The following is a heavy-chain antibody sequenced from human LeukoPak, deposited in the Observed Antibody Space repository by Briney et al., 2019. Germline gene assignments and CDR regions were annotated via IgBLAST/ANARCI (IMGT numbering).Heavy chain of an antibody. Sequence: ASVKDSCKASGYTFTSYWIQWVRQAPGQGLEWMGLINPDGGSTAYAHRFQGRVTMTRDTSTSTVYMDFSSLRSEDTALYYCARAPRNSSTMLDYWGQGTLVTVSS. CDR3: ARAPRNSSTMLDY. D-gene: IGHD6-13*01. J-gene: IGHJ4*02. CDR1: GYTFTSYW. V-gene: IGHV1-46*01. CDR2: INPDGGST.